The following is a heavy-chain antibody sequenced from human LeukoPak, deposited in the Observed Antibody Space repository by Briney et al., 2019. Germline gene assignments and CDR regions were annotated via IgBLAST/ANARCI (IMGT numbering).Heavy chain of an antibody. CDR1: GGSFSGYY. D-gene: IGHD3-10*01. Sequence: TSETLSLTCAVYGGSFSGYYWSWIRQPPGKGLEWIGEINHSGSTNYNPSLKSRVTISVDTSKNQFSLKLSSVTAADTAVYYCAGLFYYYGSGSYYYASRSRPDYWGQGTLVTVSS. CDR2: INHSGST. V-gene: IGHV4-34*01. J-gene: IGHJ4*02. CDR3: AGLFYYYGSGSYYYASRSRPDY.